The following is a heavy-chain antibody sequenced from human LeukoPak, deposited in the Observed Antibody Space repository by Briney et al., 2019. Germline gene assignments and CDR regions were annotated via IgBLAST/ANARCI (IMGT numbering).Heavy chain of an antibody. CDR1: GGTFSSYA. Sequence: ASVKVSCKASGGTFSSYAISWVRQAPGQGLEWMGGIIPIFGTASYAQKFQGRVTITTDESTSTAYMELSSLRSEDTAVYYCARGKYNWNYYYYMDVWGKGTTVTVSS. CDR2: IIPIFGTA. J-gene: IGHJ6*03. V-gene: IGHV1-69*05. CDR3: ARGKYNWNYYYYMDV. D-gene: IGHD1-20*01.